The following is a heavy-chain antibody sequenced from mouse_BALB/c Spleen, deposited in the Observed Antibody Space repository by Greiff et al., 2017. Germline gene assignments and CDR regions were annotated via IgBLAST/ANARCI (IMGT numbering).Heavy chain of an antibody. V-gene: IGHV1-15*01. D-gene: IGHD1-1*02. J-gene: IGHJ4*01. CDR3: TRVALYAMDY. CDR1: GYTFTDYE. CDR2: IDPETGGT. Sequence: VQVVESGAELVRPGASVTLSCKASGYTFTDYEMHWVKQTPVHGLEWIGAIDPETGGTAYNQKFKGKATLTADKSSNTAYMELRSLTSEDSAVYYCTRVALYAMDYWGQGTSVTVSS.